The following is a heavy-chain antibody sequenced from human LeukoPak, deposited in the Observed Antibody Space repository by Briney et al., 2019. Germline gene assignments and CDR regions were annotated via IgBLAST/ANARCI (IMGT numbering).Heavy chain of an antibody. J-gene: IGHJ5*02. D-gene: IGHD3-3*01. CDR3: ATGYDFWSGLVGSDNWFDP. V-gene: IGHV1-69*05. Sequence: SAKVSCKASGGTFSSYAISWVRQAPGQGLEWMGRIIPIFGTANYAQKFQGRVTITTDESTSTAYMELSSLRSEDTAVYYCATGYDFWSGLVGSDNWFDPWGQGTLVTVSS. CDR1: GGTFSSYA. CDR2: IIPIFGTA.